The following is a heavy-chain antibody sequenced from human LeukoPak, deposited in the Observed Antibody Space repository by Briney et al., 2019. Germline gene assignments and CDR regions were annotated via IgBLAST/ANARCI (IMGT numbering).Heavy chain of an antibody. Sequence: PGGSLRLSCAASGFTFSSYAMSWVRQAPGKGLEWVSAISGSGGSTYYADSVKGRFTISRDNSKNTLYLQMNSLRAEDTAVYYCAKDEDIVVVLASFDYWGQGTLVTVSS. CDR2: ISGSGGST. D-gene: IGHD2-2*01. CDR1: GFTFSSYA. CDR3: AKDEDIVVVLASFDY. J-gene: IGHJ4*02. V-gene: IGHV3-23*01.